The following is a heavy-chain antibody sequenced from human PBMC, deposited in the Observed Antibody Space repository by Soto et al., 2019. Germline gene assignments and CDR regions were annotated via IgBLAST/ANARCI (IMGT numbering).Heavy chain of an antibody. Sequence: SETLSLTCTVSGGSISSYYWSWIRQPPGKGLEWIGYIYYSGSTNYNPSLKSRVTISVDTSKNQFSLKLSSVTAADTAVYYCASDSSGYYFDAFDIWGQGTMVTVSS. CDR1: GGSISSYY. CDR3: ASDSSGYYFDAFDI. CDR2: IYYSGST. D-gene: IGHD3-22*01. V-gene: IGHV4-59*01. J-gene: IGHJ3*02.